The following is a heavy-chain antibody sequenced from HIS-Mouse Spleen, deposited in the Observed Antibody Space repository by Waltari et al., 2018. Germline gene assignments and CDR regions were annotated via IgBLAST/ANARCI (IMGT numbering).Heavy chain of an antibody. CDR3: AREIPYSSSWYDWYFDL. D-gene: IGHD6-13*01. V-gene: IGHV4-39*07. Sequence: QLQLQESGPGLVKPSETLSLTCTVSGGSISSSSYYWGWIRQPPGKGLEWIGSIYSSGHAYYNPSLNSRVNISVDTSKNQFSLKLSSVTAADTAVYYCAREIPYSSSWYDWYFDLWGRGTLVTVSS. J-gene: IGHJ2*01. CDR1: GGSISSSSYY. CDR2: IYSSGHA.